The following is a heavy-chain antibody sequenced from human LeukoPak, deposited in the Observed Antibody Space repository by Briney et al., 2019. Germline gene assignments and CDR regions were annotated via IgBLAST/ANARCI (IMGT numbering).Heavy chain of an antibody. CDR3: ARTRGYSYGPFDY. D-gene: IGHD5-18*01. V-gene: IGHV3-7*05. Sequence: GGSLRLSCADSGFTFSRSWMTWVRQAPGKGLEWVANIKEDGSAQNYVDSVKGRFTISRDNAKNTLYLEMNSLRAEDTAVYYCARTRGYSYGPFDYWGQGTLVTVSS. J-gene: IGHJ4*02. CDR2: IKEDGSAQ. CDR1: GFTFSRSW.